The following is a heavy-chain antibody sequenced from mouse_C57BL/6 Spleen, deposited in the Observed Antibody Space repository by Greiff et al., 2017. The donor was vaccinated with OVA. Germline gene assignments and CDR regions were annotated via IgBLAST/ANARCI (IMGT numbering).Heavy chain of an antibody. Sequence: QVQLQQPGAELVKPGASVKLSCKASGYTFTSYWMHWVKQRPGRGLEWIGRIDPNSGGTKYNEKFKSKATLTVDKPSSTAYMQLSSLTSEDYAVYYGAKGAITTVVGAMDYWGQGTSVTVSS. V-gene: IGHV1-72*01. CDR3: AKGAITTVVGAMDY. D-gene: IGHD1-1*01. J-gene: IGHJ4*01. CDR1: GYTFTSYW. CDR2: IDPNSGGT.